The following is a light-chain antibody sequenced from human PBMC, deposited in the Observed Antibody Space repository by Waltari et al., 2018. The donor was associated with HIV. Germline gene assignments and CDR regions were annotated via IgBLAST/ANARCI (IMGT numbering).Light chain of an antibody. V-gene: IGLV2-14*01. CDR2: GVA. CDR3: SSYANSDTLV. Sequence: QSALTQPASVSGSHGQPVTISCTGTRSDMGVYKLVPWYRQHPGEAPQRMIYGVAARPLGVSDPVSCSKSGNTASLTISTLQPDDESDYYCSSYANSDTLVFGGGTKLTVL. J-gene: IGLJ3*02. CDR1: RSDMGVYKL.